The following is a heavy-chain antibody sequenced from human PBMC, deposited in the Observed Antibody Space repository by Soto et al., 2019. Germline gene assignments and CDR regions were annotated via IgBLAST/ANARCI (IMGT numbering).Heavy chain of an antibody. CDR1: GYTFTSYY. Sequence: QVQLVQSGAEVKKPGASVKVSCKASGYTFTSYYMHWVRQAPGQGLEWMGIINPSGGSTSYAQKFQGRVTMTRDTSTSTVYMELSSLRSEDTAVYYCARDQPYYYDSSGYYPLDHWGQGTLVTVSS. V-gene: IGHV1-46*01. J-gene: IGHJ4*02. CDR3: ARDQPYYYDSSGYYPLDH. CDR2: INPSGGST. D-gene: IGHD3-22*01.